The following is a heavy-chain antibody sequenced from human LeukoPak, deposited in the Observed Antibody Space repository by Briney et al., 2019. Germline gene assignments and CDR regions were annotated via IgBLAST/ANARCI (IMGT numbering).Heavy chain of an antibody. CDR1: GGSISSSSYY. V-gene: IGHV4-30-2*01. Sequence: SETLSLTCTVSGGSISSSSYYWGWIRQPPGKGLEWIGYIYHSGSTYYNPSLKSRVTISVDRSKNQFSLKLSSVTAADTAVYYCARGSYYDSSGYYGVPDYFDFWGQGTLVTVSS. CDR2: IYHSGST. D-gene: IGHD3-22*01. CDR3: ARGSYYDSSGYYGVPDYFDF. J-gene: IGHJ4*02.